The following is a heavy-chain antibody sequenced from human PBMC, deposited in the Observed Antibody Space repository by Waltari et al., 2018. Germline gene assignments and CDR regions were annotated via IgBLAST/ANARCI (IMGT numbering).Heavy chain of an antibody. CDR2: IIPILGIA. CDR1: GGTFSSYA. Sequence: QVQLVQSGAEVKKPGSSVKVSCKASGGTFSSYAIIWVRPAPGQGPEWMGRIIPILGIANYAQKFQGRVTITADKSTSTAYMELSSLRSEDTAVYYCAREMNGGDKAFDIWGQGTMVTVSS. J-gene: IGHJ3*02. D-gene: IGHD2-21*02. V-gene: IGHV1-69*04. CDR3: AREMNGGDKAFDI.